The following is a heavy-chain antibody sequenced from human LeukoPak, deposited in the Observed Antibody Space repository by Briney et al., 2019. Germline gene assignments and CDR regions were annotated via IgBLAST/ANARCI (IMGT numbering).Heavy chain of an antibody. V-gene: IGHV1-8*03. CDR2: MNPNSGNT. D-gene: IGHD3-22*01. J-gene: IGHJ3*02. CDR1: GYTLTELS. Sequence: ASVKVSCKVSGYTLTELSMHWVRQATGQGLEWMGWMNPNSGNTGYAQKFQGRVTITRNTSISTAYMELSSLRSEDTAVYYCARVLHDSSGYYYDTHAFDIWGQGTMVTVSS. CDR3: ARVLHDSSGYYYDTHAFDI.